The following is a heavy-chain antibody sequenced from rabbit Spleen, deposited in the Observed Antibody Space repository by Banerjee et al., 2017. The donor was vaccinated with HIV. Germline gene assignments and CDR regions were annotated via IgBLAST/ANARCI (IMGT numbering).Heavy chain of an antibody. J-gene: IGHJ4*01. D-gene: IGHD4-2*01. CDR3: ARGDFCFNL. V-gene: IGHV1S45*01. CDR1: GFSFSSGYD. CDR2: IVPVFGST. Sequence: QEQLVESGGGLVKPEGSLTLTCKASGFSFSSGYDMCWVRQAPGKGLEWIACIVPVFGSTYYASWAKGRFAISKSSSTSVTLQMTSLTGADTATYFCARGDFCFNLWGPGSLVTVS.